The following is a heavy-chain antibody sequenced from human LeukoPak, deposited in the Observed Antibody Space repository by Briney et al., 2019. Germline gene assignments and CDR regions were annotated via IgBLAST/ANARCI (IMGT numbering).Heavy chain of an antibody. CDR2: IYYSGST. CDR1: GDSISSYY. Sequence: SETLSLTCTVSGDSISSYYWSWIRQPPGKGLEWIGYIYYSGSTNYNPSLKSRVTISVDTSKNQFSLKLSSVTAADAAVYYCVRARDIAVSWFGDLLSSETYFDYWGQGTLVTVSS. J-gene: IGHJ4*02. V-gene: IGHV4-59*01. CDR3: VRARDIAVSWFGDLLSSETYFDY. D-gene: IGHD3-10*01.